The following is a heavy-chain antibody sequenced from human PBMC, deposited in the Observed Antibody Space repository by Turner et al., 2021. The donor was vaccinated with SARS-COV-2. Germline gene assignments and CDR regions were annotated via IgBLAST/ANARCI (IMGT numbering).Heavy chain of an antibody. CDR1: GGSISSSNYY. D-gene: IGHD5-18*01. CDR3: ARFEYGYSYSFGFDY. CDR2: VYYSGIT. Sequence: QLQLQESGPGLVKSSETMSLTCTVSGGSISSSNYYWGWIRQTPGKGLEWIGSVYYSGITYYNPSLKSRLTISVDTSKNQFSLKLSSVTAADTAVYYCARFEYGYSYSFGFDYWGQGTLVTVSS. V-gene: IGHV4-39*01. J-gene: IGHJ4*02.